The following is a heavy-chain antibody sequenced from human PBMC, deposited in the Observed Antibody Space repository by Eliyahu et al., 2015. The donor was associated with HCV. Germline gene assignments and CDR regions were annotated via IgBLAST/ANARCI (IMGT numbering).Heavy chain of an antibody. CDR3: ASGRRLGLISHPGAFDI. J-gene: IGHJ3*02. CDR2: IFYNWST. V-gene: IGHV4-39*01. Sequence: QLQLQESGPGLVKPSETLSLXCTVSGGXIPSSNYYWGWIRQSPGEGLGXIGYIFYNWSTYHNPSLKSRVAISVDTSKSQFSLRLTSVTAADTSLYYCASGRRLGLISHPGAFDIWGQGTMVTVSS. CDR1: GGXIPSSNYY. D-gene: IGHD6-19*01.